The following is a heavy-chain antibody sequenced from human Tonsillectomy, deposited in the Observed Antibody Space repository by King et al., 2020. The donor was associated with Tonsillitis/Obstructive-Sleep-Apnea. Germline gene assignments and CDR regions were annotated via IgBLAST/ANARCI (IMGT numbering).Heavy chain of an antibody. CDR3: ASSYGSGRTGFDY. V-gene: IGHV4-34*01. D-gene: IGHD3-10*01. CDR1: GGSFSGYY. J-gene: IGHJ4*02. CDR2: INHSGST. Sequence: VQLPQWGAGLLKPSETLSLTCAVYGGSFSGYYWSWIRQPPGKGLEWIGEINHSGSTNYNPSLKSRVTISVDTSKNQFSLKLSSVTAADTAVYYCASSYGSGRTGFDYWGQGTLVTVSS.